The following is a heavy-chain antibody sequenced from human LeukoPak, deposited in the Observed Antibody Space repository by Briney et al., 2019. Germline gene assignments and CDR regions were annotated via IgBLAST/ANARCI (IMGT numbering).Heavy chain of an antibody. CDR2: IYYSGST. Sequence: SETLSLTCTVSGGSISSSSYYWGWIRQPPGKGLEWIGSIYYSGSTYYNPSLKSRVTISVDTSKNQFSLKLSSVTAADTAVYYCASSDTAMDHYYYYGMDVWGQGTTVTASS. CDR1: GGSISSSSYY. D-gene: IGHD5-18*01. CDR3: ASSDTAMDHYYYYGMDV. J-gene: IGHJ6*02. V-gene: IGHV4-39*01.